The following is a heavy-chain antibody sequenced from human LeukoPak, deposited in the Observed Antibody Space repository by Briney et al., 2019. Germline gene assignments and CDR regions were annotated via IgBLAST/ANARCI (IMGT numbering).Heavy chain of an antibody. V-gene: IGHV3-23*01. D-gene: IGHD2-2*01. CDR3: AVRGGYCSSTSCPHEYFQH. CDR1: GYTFSSYA. CDR2: ISGSGGST. J-gene: IGHJ1*01. Sequence: PGGSLRLSCAASGYTFSSYAMSWVRQAPGKGLEWVSAISGSGGSTYYADSVKGRFTISRDNSKNTLYLQMNSLRPEDTAVYYCAVRGGYCSSTSCPHEYFQHWGQGTLVTVSS.